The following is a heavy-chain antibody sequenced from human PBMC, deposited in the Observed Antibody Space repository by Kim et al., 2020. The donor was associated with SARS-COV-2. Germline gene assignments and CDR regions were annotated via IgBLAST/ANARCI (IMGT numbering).Heavy chain of an antibody. Sequence: GGSLRLSCAASGFTFSDHYIDWVRQAPGKGLEWVGRSTNKANSYTTEYAASVKGXFTITRDDSKNSLYLQMNSLEXEDTAVYYGAXXFYXAPGPWGQGTLVTVSS. V-gene: IGHV3-72*01. J-gene: IGHJ5*02. CDR2: STNKANSYTT. D-gene: IGHD3-10*01. CDR3: AXXFYXAPGP. CDR1: GFTFSDHY.